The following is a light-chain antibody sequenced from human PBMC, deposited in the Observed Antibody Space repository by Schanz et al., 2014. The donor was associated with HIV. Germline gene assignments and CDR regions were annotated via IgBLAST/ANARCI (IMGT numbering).Light chain of an antibody. J-gene: IGLJ2*01. Sequence: QSALTQPASVSGSPGQSITISCTGTSSDIGGYNYVSWYQQHPGKAPKLILYDVDNRPAGVSNRFSGSKSGNTASLTISGLQAEDEADYYCSSYAGSYNLGVLFGGGTKLTVL. CDR2: DVD. V-gene: IGLV2-14*03. CDR1: SSDIGGYNY. CDR3: SSYAGSYNLGVL.